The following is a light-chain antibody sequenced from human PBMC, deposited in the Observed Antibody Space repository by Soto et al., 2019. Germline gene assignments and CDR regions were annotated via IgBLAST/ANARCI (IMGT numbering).Light chain of an antibody. CDR1: QSVSSSY. J-gene: IGKJ1*01. CDR3: QQYSDSAWT. CDR2: GAS. Sequence: EIVLTQSPGTLSLSPGERATLSCRASQSVSSSYLGWYQQKPGQAPRLLIFGASSRATCIPDRFSGSGSESDFTLTITRLEPEDFAVYYCQQYSDSAWTFGQGTRVEIK. V-gene: IGKV3-20*01.